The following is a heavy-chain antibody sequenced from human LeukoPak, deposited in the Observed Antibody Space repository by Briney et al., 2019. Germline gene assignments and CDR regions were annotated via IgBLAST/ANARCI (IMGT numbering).Heavy chain of an antibody. CDR2: ISYDGSNK. D-gene: IGHD3-22*01. V-gene: IGHV3-30*03. J-gene: IGHJ4*02. CDR1: GFTFSSYA. Sequence: GGSLRLSCAASGFTFSSYAMSWVRQAPGKGLEWVAVISYDGSNKYYADSVKGRFTISRDNSKNTLYLQMNSLRAEDTAVYYCASGYDSSGYYPDYWGQGTLVTVSS. CDR3: ASGYDSSGYYPDY.